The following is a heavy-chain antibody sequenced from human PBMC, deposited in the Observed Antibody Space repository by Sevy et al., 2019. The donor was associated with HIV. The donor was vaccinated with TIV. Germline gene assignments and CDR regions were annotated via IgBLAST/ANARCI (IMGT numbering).Heavy chain of an antibody. V-gene: IGHV3-7*01. CDR2: IKQDGSEK. J-gene: IGHJ4*02. Sequence: GGSLRLSWAASGFTFSSYWMRWVRQAPGKGLEWVANIKQDGSEKYYVDSVKGRFTISRDNAKNSLYLQMNSLRAEDTAVYYCVAQGYSSGWSKFDYWGQGTLVTVSS. CDR3: VAQGYSSGWSKFDY. CDR1: GFTFSSYW. D-gene: IGHD6-19*01.